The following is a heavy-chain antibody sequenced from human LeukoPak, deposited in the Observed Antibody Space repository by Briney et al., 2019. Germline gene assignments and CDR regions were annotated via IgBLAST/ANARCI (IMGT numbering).Heavy chain of an antibody. J-gene: IGHJ4*02. Sequence: ASVKVSCKASRDTFSKYAISWVRQAPGQGLEWMGWINPNSGGTKYAQKFQGRVTMTWDTSISTAYMELSSLRSDDTAVYYCARDPDSSSWFDYWGQGTLVTVSS. D-gene: IGHD6-13*01. CDR2: INPNSGGT. CDR3: ARDPDSSSWFDY. V-gene: IGHV1-2*02. CDR1: RDTFSKYA.